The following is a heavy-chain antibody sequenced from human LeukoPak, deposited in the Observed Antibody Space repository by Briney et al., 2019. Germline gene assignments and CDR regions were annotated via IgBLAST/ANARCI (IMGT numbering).Heavy chain of an antibody. Sequence: GGSLRLSYAASGFTFSSYWMSWVRQAPGKGLEWVANIKQDGSEKYYVDSVKGRFTISRDNAKNSLYLQMNSLRAEDTAVYYCARDRYQSGSYSYYYYYGMDVWGQGTTVTVSS. CDR2: IKQDGSEK. J-gene: IGHJ6*02. CDR3: ARDRYQSGSYSYYYYYGMDV. CDR1: GFTFSSYW. D-gene: IGHD1-26*01. V-gene: IGHV3-7*01.